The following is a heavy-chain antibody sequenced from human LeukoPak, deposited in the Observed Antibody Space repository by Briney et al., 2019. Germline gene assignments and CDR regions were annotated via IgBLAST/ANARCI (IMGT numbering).Heavy chain of an antibody. CDR2: ISAYNGNT. J-gene: IGHJ4*02. Sequence: ASVKVSCKASGYTFTSYGISWVRQAPGQGLEWMGWISAYNGNTNYAQKLQGRVTMTTDTSTSTVYMELRSLRSDDTAVYCARAQTTLLLDYWGQGTLVTVSS. D-gene: IGHD4-11*01. CDR1: GYTFTSYG. V-gene: IGHV1-18*01. CDR3: ARAQTTLLLDY.